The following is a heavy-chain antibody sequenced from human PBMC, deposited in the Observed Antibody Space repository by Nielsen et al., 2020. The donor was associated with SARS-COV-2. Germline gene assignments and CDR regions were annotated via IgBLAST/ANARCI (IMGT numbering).Heavy chain of an antibody. V-gene: IGHV3-15*01. CDR2: IKSKTDGGTT. CDR3: TTDSRVYDSSGYWAFDI. Sequence: RQPPGKGLEWVGRIKSKTDGGTTDYAAPVKGRFTISRDDSKNTLYLQMNSLKTEDTAVYYCTTDSRVYDSSGYWAFDIWGQGTMVTVSS. D-gene: IGHD3-22*01. J-gene: IGHJ3*02.